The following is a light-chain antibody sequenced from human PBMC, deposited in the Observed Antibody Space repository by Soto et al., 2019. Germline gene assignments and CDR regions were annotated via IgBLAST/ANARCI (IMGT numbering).Light chain of an antibody. CDR2: KVS. J-gene: IGKJ1*01. CDR1: QSLVYSDGNTY. Sequence: DVVMTQSPLSLPVTLGQPASISCRSSQSLVYSDGNTYLNWFQQRPVQSPRRLIYKVSNRDSGVPGRLSSSRSGTDISLNMSRVETEDVGVYYCMQCTHGPPTFGPGNKGEIK. V-gene: IGKV2-30*01. CDR3: MQCTHGPPT.